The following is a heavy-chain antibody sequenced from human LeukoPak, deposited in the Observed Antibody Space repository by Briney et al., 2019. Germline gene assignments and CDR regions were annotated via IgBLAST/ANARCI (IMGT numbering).Heavy chain of an antibody. CDR1: GFTFSSYG. CDR3: ARDLGSSGWPADY. Sequence: PGRSLRLSCAASGFTFSSYGMHWVRQAPGKGLEWVAVIWYDGSNKYYADSVKGRFTISRDNSKNTLYLQMNSLRAEDTAVYYCARDLGSSGWPADYWGQGTLVTVSS. J-gene: IGHJ4*02. V-gene: IGHV3-33*01. CDR2: IWYDGSNK. D-gene: IGHD6-19*01.